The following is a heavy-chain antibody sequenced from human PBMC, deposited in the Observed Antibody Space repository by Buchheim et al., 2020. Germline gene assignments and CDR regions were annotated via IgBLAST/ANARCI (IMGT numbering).Heavy chain of an antibody. D-gene: IGHD6-25*01. CDR1: GGSISSSSYY. J-gene: IGHJ4*02. CDR3: AKHPAQRYCFDS. V-gene: IGHV4-39*01. CDR2: ASYSGST. Sequence: QLQLQESGPGLVKSSETLSLTCTVSGGSISSSSYYWGWIRQPPGKGLEWIASASYSGSTDYNPSLKSRVTTSVDTSKSQLSLNMDSVSAADAAVYYGAKHPAQRYCFDSWGQGTL.